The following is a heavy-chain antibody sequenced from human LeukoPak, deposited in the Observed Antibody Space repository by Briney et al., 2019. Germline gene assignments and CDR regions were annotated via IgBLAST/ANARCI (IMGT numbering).Heavy chain of an antibody. V-gene: IGHV3-48*01. CDR2: ISSTGSTI. CDR3: AGGYSGAAAGTFDY. Sequence: GGSLRLSCAASGFTFSSYSMNWVRQAPGKGLEWVSYISSTGSTIYYADSVKGRFTISRDNSKNTLYLQMNSLRAEDTAVYYCAGGYSGAAAGTFDYWGQGTLVTVSS. D-gene: IGHD6-13*01. CDR1: GFTFSSYS. J-gene: IGHJ4*02.